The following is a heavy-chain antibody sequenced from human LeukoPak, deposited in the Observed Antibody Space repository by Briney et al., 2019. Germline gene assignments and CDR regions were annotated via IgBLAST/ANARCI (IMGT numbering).Heavy chain of an antibody. CDR3: ARDRAGRRSSWVEFDL. J-gene: IGHJ5*02. CDR2: IYDSGGT. V-gene: IGHV3-66*03. D-gene: IGHD3-10*01. CDR1: GFTVTSTH. Sequence: PGGSLRLTCTVSGFTVTSTHMDWVRQAPGKGPEWVGVIYDSGGTVYGDSVKARFTISRDNSKNMMYLQMNTLRPEDSAVYYCARDRAGRRSSWVEFDLWGQGTLVTVSS.